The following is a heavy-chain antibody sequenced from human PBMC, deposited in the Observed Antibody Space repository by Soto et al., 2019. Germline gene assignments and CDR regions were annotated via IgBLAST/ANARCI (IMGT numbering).Heavy chain of an antibody. V-gene: IGHV3-48*01. CDR1: GFTFSSYS. CDR3: ARGPTTIFGVVTKYYYYYYMDV. Sequence: GCLRLSCAASGFTFSSYSMNWVRQAPGKGLEWVSYISSSSSTIYYADSVKGRFTISRDNAKNSLYLQMNSLRAEDTAVYYCARGPTTIFGVVTKYYYYYYMDVWGKGTTVTVSS. CDR2: ISSSSSTI. J-gene: IGHJ6*03. D-gene: IGHD3-3*01.